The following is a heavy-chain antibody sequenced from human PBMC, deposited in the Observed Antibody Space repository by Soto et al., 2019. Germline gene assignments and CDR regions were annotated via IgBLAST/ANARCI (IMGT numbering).Heavy chain of an antibody. CDR3: AGTLVGASSYFDY. Sequence: SETLSLTCPASGGSISSYYWSWIRHPPGKGLEWIGYIYYTGSTNYNPSLKSRVTISVDTSKNQFSLNLISVTAADTAVYYCAGTLVGASSYFDYWGQGTQVTVSS. J-gene: IGHJ4*02. V-gene: IGHV4-59*01. D-gene: IGHD1-26*01. CDR1: GGSISSYY. CDR2: IYYTGST.